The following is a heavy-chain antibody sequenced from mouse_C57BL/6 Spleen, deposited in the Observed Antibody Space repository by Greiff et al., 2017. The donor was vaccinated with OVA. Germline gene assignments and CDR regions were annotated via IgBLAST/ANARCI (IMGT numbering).Heavy chain of an antibody. J-gene: IGHJ1*03. Sequence: EVMLVESGGDLVKPGGSLKLSCAASGFTFSSYGMSWVRQTPDKRLEWVATISSGGSYTYYPDSVKGRFTISRDNAKNTLYLQMSSLKSEDTAMYYCARQRISTWYFDDWGKGTTVTVSS. D-gene: IGHD5-1*01. CDR2: ISSGGSYT. V-gene: IGHV5-6*01. CDR1: GFTFSSYG. CDR3: ARQRISTWYFDD.